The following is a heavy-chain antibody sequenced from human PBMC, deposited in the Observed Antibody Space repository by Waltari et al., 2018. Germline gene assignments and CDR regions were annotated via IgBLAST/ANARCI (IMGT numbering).Heavy chain of an antibody. CDR1: GYTFSDHA. D-gene: IGHD4-17*01. V-gene: IGHV3-30*18. CDR2: ISHDATKK. J-gene: IGHJ1*01. Sequence: QVQLVESGGGVVQPGGSLRLSCTASGYTFSDHAMHWVRQAPGKGLDWVALISHDATKKNYAQSLQGRFTISRDNSRNTLYLEINNVRVADTALYYCAKDDYGDEYFQHWGQGTLVTVSS. CDR3: AKDDYGDEYFQH.